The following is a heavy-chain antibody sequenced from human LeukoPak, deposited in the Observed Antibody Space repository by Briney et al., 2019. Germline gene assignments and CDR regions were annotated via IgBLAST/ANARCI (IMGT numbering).Heavy chain of an antibody. Sequence: ASVKVSCKASGGTFSSYAISWVRQAPGQGLEWMGIINPSGGSTSYAQKFQGRVTMTRDTSTSTVYMELSSLRSEDTAVYYCARVGRYCSGGSCYSSYSYWGQGTLVTVSS. V-gene: IGHV1-46*01. CDR3: ARVGRYCSGGSCYSSYSY. D-gene: IGHD2-15*01. J-gene: IGHJ4*02. CDR1: GGTFSSYA. CDR2: INPSGGST.